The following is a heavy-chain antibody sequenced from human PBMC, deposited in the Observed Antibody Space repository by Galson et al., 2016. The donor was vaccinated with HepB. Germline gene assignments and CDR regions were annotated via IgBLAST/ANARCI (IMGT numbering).Heavy chain of an antibody. D-gene: IGHD3-3*01. V-gene: IGHV3-30*04. J-gene: IGHJ1*01. CDR3: TRASFTTFGILRGYFQH. Sequence: SLRLSCAASGFTFSNYAFHWVRQTPGNGLEWVSVISYDGSNKYYSDSVKGRFIISRDNSTNTIILHMNSLGSEETGVYHCTRASFTTFGILRGYFQHWGQGSRVTVSS. CDR2: ISYDGSNK. CDR1: GFTFSNYA.